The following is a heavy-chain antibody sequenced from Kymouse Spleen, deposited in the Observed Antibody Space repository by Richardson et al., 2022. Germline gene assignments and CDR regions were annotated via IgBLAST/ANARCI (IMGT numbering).Heavy chain of an antibody. CDR2: ISSSSSTI. CDR1: GFTFSSYS. V-gene: IGHV3-48*02. D-gene: IGHD2-8*01. CDR3: ARGDIVLMVYAIVYYYGMDV. J-gene: IGHJ6*02. Sequence: EVQLVESGGGLVQPGGSLRLSCAASGFTFSSYSMNWVRQAPGKGLEWVSYISSSSSTIYYADSVKGRFTISRDNAKNSLYLQMNSLRDEDTAVYYCARGDIVLMVYAIVYYYGMDVWGQGTTVTVSS.